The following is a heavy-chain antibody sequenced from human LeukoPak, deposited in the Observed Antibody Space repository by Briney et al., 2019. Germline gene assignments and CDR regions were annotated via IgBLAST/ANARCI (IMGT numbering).Heavy chain of an antibody. CDR3: ARDLNDILTGYSYYMDV. D-gene: IGHD3-9*01. J-gene: IGHJ6*03. V-gene: IGHV3-48*01. CDR2: ISSSSSTI. Sequence: GGSLRLSCAASGFTFSSYSMNWVRQAPGKGLEWVSYISSSSSTIYYADSVKGRFTISRDNAKTSLYLQMNSLRAEDTAVYYCARDLNDILTGYSYYMDVWGKGTTVTVSS. CDR1: GFTFSSYS.